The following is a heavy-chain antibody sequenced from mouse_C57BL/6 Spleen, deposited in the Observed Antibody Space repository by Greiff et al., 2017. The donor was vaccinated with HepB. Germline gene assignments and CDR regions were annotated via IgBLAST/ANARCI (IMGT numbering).Heavy chain of an antibody. Sequence: QVQLQQPGAELVMPGASVKLSCKASGYTFTSYWMHWVKQRPGQGLEWIGEIDPSDSYTNYNQKFKGKSTLTVDKSSSTAYMQLSSLTSEDSAFYYCARRTVDYSNYGYYFDYWGQGTTLTVSS. CDR1: GYTFTSYW. V-gene: IGHV1-69*01. CDR3: ARRTVDYSNYGYYFDY. D-gene: IGHD2-5*01. CDR2: IDPSDSYT. J-gene: IGHJ2*01.